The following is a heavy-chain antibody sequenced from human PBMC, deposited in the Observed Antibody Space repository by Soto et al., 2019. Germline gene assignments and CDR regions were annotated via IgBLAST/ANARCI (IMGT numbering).Heavy chain of an antibody. Sequence: LRLSCAASGFTFSSYGMHWVRQAPGKGLEWVAVISYDGSNKYYADSVKGRFTISRDNSKNTLYLQMNSLRAEDTAVYYCAKEAHSSSWYTPFFDYWGQGTLVTVSS. CDR2: ISYDGSNK. V-gene: IGHV3-30*18. CDR1: GFTFSSYG. CDR3: AKEAHSSSWYTPFFDY. D-gene: IGHD6-13*01. J-gene: IGHJ4*02.